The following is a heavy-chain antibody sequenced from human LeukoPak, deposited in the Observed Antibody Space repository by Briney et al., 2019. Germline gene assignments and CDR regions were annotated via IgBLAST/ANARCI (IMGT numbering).Heavy chain of an antibody. CDR1: GGSISSYY. Sequence: SETLSPTCTVSGGSISSYYWSWIRQPPGKGLEWIGYIYYSGSTNYNPSLKRRCTISVYTSQNQFSLTLTSLTAADTAVYQCARAGVSSGYWSLWCQATLVTVSS. CDR2: IYYSGST. CDR3: ARAGVSSGYWSL. V-gene: IGHV4-59*01. D-gene: IGHD3-22*01. J-gene: IGHJ4*02.